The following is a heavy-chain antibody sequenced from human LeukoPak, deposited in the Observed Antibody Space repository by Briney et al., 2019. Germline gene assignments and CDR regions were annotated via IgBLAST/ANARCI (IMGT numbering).Heavy chain of an antibody. CDR1: GFTFNNAW. CDR2: IKSKTDGGTT. CDR3: TTLGLITSVVADTNYYYDCYYMDV. D-gene: IGHD2-15*01. V-gene: IGHV3-15*01. Sequence: GGSLRLSCAASGFTFNNAWMTWVRQAPGKGLEWVGRIKSKTDGGTTDYAAPVKGRFTISRDDSKNTLYLQMNSLKTEDTAVYYCTTLGLITSVVADTNYYYDCYYMDVWGKGTTVTASS. J-gene: IGHJ6*03.